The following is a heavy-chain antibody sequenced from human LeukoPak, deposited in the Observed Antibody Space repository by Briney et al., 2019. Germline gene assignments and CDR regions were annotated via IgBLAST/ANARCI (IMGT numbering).Heavy chain of an antibody. CDR2: IYYSGST. CDR1: GGSISSYY. CDR3: ARDTAAGPYDAFDI. D-gene: IGHD6-13*01. V-gene: IGHV4-59*01. Sequence: SETLSLTCTGPGGSISSYYWSWIRQPPGKGLERIGYIYYSGSTNYNPSLKSRVTISVDTSKNQFSLKLSSVTAADTAVYYCARDTAAGPYDAFDIWGQGTMVTVSS. J-gene: IGHJ3*02.